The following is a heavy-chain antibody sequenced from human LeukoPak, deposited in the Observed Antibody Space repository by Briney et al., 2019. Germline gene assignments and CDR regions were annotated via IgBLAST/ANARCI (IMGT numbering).Heavy chain of an antibody. J-gene: IGHJ6*04. CDR2: INHSGST. CDR1: GGSLSGYY. D-gene: IGHD3-10*01. CDR3: ARGRGSGSYYARLYYYYGMDV. Sequence: SETLSLTCAVYGGSLSGYYWSWIRQPPGKGPEWIGEINHSGSTNYNPSLKSRVTISVDTSKNQFSLKLSSVTAADTAVYYCARGRGSGSYYARLYYYYGMDVWGKGTTVTVSS. V-gene: IGHV4-34*01.